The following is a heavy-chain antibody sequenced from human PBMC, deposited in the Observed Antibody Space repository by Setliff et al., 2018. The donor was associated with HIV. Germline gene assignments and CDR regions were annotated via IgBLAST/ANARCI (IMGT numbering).Heavy chain of an antibody. CDR3: ARVRGSSGWYVFDY. CDR2: LYYSGST. D-gene: IGHD6-19*01. J-gene: IGHJ4*02. V-gene: IGHV4-59*12. CDR1: GGSISSYY. Sequence: SETLSLTCTVSGGSISSYYWSWIRQPPGKGLEWIGSLYYSGSTNYNPFLMLRVTISVDTSKNQFSLKLSSVTAADTAVYYCARVRGSSGWYVFDYWGQGTLVTVSS.